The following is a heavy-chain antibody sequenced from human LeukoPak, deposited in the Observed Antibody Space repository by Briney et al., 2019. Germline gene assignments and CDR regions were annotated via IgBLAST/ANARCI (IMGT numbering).Heavy chain of an antibody. CDR3: ASEFRMGHSGWSGYFQL. D-gene: IGHD6-19*01. J-gene: IGHJ1*01. Sequence: GGSLRLSCAASGFAFSGYGMHWVRQAPGKGLEWVALISYDGNIKYYADSVKGRFTISRDNSNNMLYLQVNSLRVEDTAVYHCASEFRMGHSGWSGYFQLWGQGTLATVSS. V-gene: IGHV3-30*03. CDR2: ISYDGNIK. CDR1: GFAFSGYG.